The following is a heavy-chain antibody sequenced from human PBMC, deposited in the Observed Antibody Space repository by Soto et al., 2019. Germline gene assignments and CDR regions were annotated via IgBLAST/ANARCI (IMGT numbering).Heavy chain of an antibody. CDR3: ARAYTGRLPRRADYYYALDV. CDR2: IGAARDL. CDR1: GFSFSNYD. J-gene: IGHJ6*02. Sequence: EVQLVESGGGSVQPGGSLRLACTASGFSFSNYDMHWVRQAPGKGLEWVSTIGAARDLYYTGYVKHRFTISRENARNSMFLQMNSVTVGNTAVYYCARAYTGRLPRRADYYYALDVWGQGIMVTVSS. V-gene: IGHV3-13*05. D-gene: IGHD2-15*01.